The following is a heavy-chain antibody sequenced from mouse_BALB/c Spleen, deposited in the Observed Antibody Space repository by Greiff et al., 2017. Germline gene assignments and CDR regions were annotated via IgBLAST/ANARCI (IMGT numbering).Heavy chain of an antibody. CDR2: INPYNDGT. Sequence: VHVKQSGPELVKPGASVKMSCKASGYTFTSYVMHWVKQKPGQGLEWIGYINPYNDGTKYNEKFKGKATLTSDKSSSTAYMELSSLTSEDSAVYYCAREWSYYGSSSYAMDYWGQGTSVTVSS. V-gene: IGHV1-14*01. CDR1: GYTFTSYV. J-gene: IGHJ4*01. D-gene: IGHD1-1*01. CDR3: AREWSYYGSSSYAMDY.